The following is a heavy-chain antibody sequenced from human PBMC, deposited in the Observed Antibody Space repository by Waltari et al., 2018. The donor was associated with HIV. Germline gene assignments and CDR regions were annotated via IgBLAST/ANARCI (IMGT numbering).Heavy chain of an antibody. CDR3: ARGYCSSTSCPLDP. CDR2: MNHSEST. V-gene: IGHV4-34*01. J-gene: IGHJ5*02. D-gene: IGHD2-2*01. Sequence: QVQLQQWGAGVLTPSETLSLTCAAYGGSFSGSYWSRIRQPRGKGLEWIGEMNHSESTNYNPSLKSRVTIAVDTSKNQFSLKLSSLTAADTAVYYCARGYCSSTSCPLDPWRQGTLVTVSS. CDR1: GGSFSGSY.